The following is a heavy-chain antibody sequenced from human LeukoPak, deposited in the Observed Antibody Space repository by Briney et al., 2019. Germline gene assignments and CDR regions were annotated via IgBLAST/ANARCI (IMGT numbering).Heavy chain of an antibody. CDR1: GYAISSGYY. CDR2: IYHSGST. CDR3: ARVYWVYYFDY. V-gene: IGHV4-38-2*02. Sequence: SETLSLTCTVSGYAISSGYYWGWIRQPPRKGLEWIGSIYHSGSTYYNPSLKSRVTISVDTSKNQFSLKLSSVTAADMAVYYCARVYWVYYFDYWGQGTLVTVSS. J-gene: IGHJ4*02. D-gene: IGHD2-8*02.